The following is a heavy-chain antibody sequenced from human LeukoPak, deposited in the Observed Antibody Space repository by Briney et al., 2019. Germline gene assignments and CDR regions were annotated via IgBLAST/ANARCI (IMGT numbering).Heavy chain of an antibody. D-gene: IGHD5-12*01. CDR3: ARGGGGYSGYGSDFDY. CDR2: INHSGST. CDR1: GGPFSGYY. J-gene: IGHJ4*02. Sequence: SETLSLTCAVYGGPFSGYYWSWIRQPPGKGLEWIGEINHSGSTNYNPSLKSRVTISVETSKNQFSLKLSSVTAADTAVYYCARGGGGYSGYGSDFDYWGRGTLVTVSS. V-gene: IGHV4-34*01.